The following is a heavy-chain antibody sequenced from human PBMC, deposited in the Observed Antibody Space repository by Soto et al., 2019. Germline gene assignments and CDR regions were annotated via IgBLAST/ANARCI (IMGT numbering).Heavy chain of an antibody. CDR3: ASLGSGSYSHNWFDP. D-gene: IGHD3-10*01. J-gene: IGHJ5*02. CDR1: GSSISSYY. Sequence: SETLSLTCTVSGSSISSYYWSWIRQPPGKGLEWIGYIYYSGSTNYNPSLKSRVTISVDTSKNQFYLKLSSVTAADTAVYYCASLGSGSYSHNWFDPWGQGTLVTVS. CDR2: IYYSGST. V-gene: IGHV4-59*01.